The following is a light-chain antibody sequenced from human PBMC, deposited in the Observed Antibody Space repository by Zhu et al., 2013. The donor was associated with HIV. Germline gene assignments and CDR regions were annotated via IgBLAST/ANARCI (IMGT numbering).Light chain of an antibody. V-gene: IGKV3-15*01. Sequence: DIVLTQSPGTLSLSPGERATLSCRASQTVASNFLAWYQQKPGQAPRLLIYGASTRATGIPARFSGSGSGTEFTLTISSLQSEDFAVYYCQQYNNWPPRLTFGGGTKVEIK. CDR2: GAS. CDR3: QQYNNWPPRLT. CDR1: QTVASN. J-gene: IGKJ4*01.